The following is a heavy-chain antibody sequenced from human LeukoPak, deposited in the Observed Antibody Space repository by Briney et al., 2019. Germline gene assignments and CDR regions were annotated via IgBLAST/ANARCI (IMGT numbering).Heavy chain of an antibody. CDR3: ARGQAGGYFDY. CDR2: INHSGST. Sequence: SETLSLTCAVYGGSFSGYYWSWIRQPPGKGLEWIGEINHSGSTNYNPSLKSRVTISVDTSKNQFSLKLSSVTAADTAVYYCARGQAGGYFDYWGQGTLVTVSS. CDR1: GGSFSGYY. J-gene: IGHJ4*02. V-gene: IGHV4-34*01. D-gene: IGHD1-26*01.